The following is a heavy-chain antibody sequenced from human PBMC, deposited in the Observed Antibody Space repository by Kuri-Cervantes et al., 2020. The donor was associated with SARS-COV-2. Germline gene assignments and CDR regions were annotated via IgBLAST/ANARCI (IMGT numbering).Heavy chain of an antibody. V-gene: IGHV4-59*01. CDR2: IYYSGST. CDR1: GGSISSYY. Sequence: SETLSLTCTVSGGSISSYYWSWIRPPPGKGLEWIGYIYYSGSTNYNPSLKSRVTISVDTSKNQFSLKLSSVTAADTAVYYCARDVQGYSYGSGYYYYGMDVWGQGTTVTVSS. CDR3: ARDVQGYSYGSGYYYYGMDV. D-gene: IGHD5-18*01. J-gene: IGHJ6*02.